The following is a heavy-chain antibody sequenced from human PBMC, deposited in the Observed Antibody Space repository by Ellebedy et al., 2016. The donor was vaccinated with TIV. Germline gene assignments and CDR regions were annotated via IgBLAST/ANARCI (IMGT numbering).Heavy chain of an antibody. CDR2: ISNRDRT. CDR1: GASISSSSDY. Sequence: ESLKISCTVSGASISSSSDYWVWIRQPPGKGPEWIGTISNRDRTDYNPSLKSRVFILVDASKNQFFLKLTSVTAADTAVYYCATFNQYYTYLGVWGKGTTVIVSS. CDR3: ATFNQYYTYLGV. J-gene: IGHJ6*03. V-gene: IGHV4-39*01. D-gene: IGHD1-14*01.